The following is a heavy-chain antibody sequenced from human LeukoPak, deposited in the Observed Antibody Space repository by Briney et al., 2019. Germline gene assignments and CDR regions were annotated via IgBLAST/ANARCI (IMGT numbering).Heavy chain of an antibody. CDR3: ARDLDYGEKSEDY. CDR2: INLSGGST. D-gene: IGHD4/OR15-4a*01. V-gene: IGHV1-46*01. CDR1: GFTFINYY. J-gene: IGHJ4*02. Sequence: ASVKVSCKASGFTFINYYMHWVRQAPGQGLEWLGIINLSGGSTHYPQKFQDRVPMTRDTSTSTVYMELSSLRSEDTAVYYCARDLDYGEKSEDYWGQGTLVTVSS.